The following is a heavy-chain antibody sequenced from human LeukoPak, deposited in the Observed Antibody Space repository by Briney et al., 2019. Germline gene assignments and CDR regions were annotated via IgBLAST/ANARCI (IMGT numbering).Heavy chain of an antibody. CDR2: ISGSGGST. V-gene: IGHV3-23*01. J-gene: IGHJ4*02. Sequence: PGGSLRLSCAASGFTFSSYAMSWVRQAPGKGLEWVSAISGSGGSTYYADSVKGRFTVSRDNSKNTLYLQMNSLRAGDTAVYYCAIGSGSYKPVDYWGQGTLITVSS. CDR1: GFTFSSYA. D-gene: IGHD1-26*01. CDR3: AIGSGSYKPVDY.